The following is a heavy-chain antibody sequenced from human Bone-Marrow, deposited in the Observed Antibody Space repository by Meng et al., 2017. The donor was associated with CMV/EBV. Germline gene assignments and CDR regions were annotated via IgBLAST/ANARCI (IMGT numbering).Heavy chain of an antibody. Sequence: ASVKVSCKASGYTFTGYYLHWVRQAPGQGLEWMGWINPDSGGTNSAQKFQGRVTMTRDTSISTAYMELSRLRSDDTAVDYCARDLGDYYFDYWGQGPLVTVSS. V-gene: IGHV1-2*02. D-gene: IGHD4-17*01. J-gene: IGHJ4*02. CDR3: ARDLGDYYFDY. CDR1: GYTFTGYY. CDR2: INPDSGGT.